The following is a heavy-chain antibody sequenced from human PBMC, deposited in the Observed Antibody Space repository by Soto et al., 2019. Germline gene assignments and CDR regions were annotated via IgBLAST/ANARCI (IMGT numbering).Heavy chain of an antibody. V-gene: IGHV1-69*14. J-gene: IGHJ3*02. CDR2: IIPIFGSP. CDR3: AGHGYMSGWYGGI. D-gene: IGHD6-19*01. CDR1: GGAFSSYA. Sequence: QVQLVQSGAEVKMPGSSVKVSCKASGGAFSSYAISWVRQAPGQGLEWMGGIIPIFGSPNYAQTFQGRVTSSEDKSTSTAYMELRSLRSEDTAMYYCAGHGYMSGWYGGIWGQGTMVTVSS.